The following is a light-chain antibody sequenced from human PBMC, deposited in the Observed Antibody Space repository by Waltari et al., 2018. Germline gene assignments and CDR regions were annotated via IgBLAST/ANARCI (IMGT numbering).Light chain of an antibody. CDR1: SSDVGGYDY. J-gene: IGLJ1*01. CDR2: DVT. CDR3: CSYAGSYIYV. V-gene: IGLV2-11*01. Sequence: QSALTQPRSVSGSPGQSITIACAGTSSDVGGYDYVSWYQQYPGKAPKLIIYDVTTRPSGVPDRFSGSKSANTASLTISGLQAEDEADYYCCSYAGSYIYVFRSGTKVTVL.